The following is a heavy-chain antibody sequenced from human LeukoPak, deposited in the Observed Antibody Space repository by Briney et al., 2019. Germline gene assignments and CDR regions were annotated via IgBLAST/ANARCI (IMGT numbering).Heavy chain of an antibody. Sequence: GRSLRLSCAASGFTFSSYNIHWVRQAPGKGLEWVALISYDGSNKYYADSVKGRFTISSDNSKDTLYLQMNSLRPEDTAVYYCAKDEGFRAAAEGTPDYWGQGTLVTVSS. CDR3: AKDEGFRAAAEGTPDY. D-gene: IGHD6-13*01. CDR1: GFTFSSYN. J-gene: IGHJ4*02. V-gene: IGHV3-30*18. CDR2: ISYDGSNK.